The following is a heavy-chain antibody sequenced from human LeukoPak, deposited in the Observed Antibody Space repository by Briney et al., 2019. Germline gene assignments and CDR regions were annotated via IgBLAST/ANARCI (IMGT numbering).Heavy chain of an antibody. D-gene: IGHD6-6*01. Sequence: SETLSLTCTVSGGSISSSSYYWGWIRQPPGKGLEWIGSIYYSGSTYYNPSLKSRVTISVDTSKNQFSLKLSSVTAADTAVYYCARVHSSSTGFDYWGQGTLVTVSS. CDR2: IYYSGST. CDR1: GGSISSSSYY. J-gene: IGHJ4*02. V-gene: IGHV4-39*01. CDR3: ARVHSSSTGFDY.